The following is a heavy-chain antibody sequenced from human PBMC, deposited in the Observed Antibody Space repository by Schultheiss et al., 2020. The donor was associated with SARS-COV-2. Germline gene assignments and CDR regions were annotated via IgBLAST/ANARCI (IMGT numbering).Heavy chain of an antibody. CDR1: GFTFSSYD. Sequence: GGSLRLSCAASGFTFSSYDMHWVRQATGKGLEWVSAIGTAGDTYYPGSVKGRFTISRENAKNSLYLQMNSLRAEDTAVYYCARAFGSYYTPQFDYWGQGTLVTVSS. D-gene: IGHD1-26*01. CDR3: ARAFGSYYTPQFDY. CDR2: IGTAGDT. V-gene: IGHV3-13*01. J-gene: IGHJ4*02.